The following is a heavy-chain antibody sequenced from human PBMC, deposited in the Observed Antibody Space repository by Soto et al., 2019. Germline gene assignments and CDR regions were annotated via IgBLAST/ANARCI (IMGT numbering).Heavy chain of an antibody. Sequence: EVQLLESGGGLVQPGGYLRRSCAASGFTFSSYAMSWVRQAPGKGLEWVSGISGGVGSTYYADSVKGRFTISSDNSKNTVYLQMSSLRAEDTAVYYCAKDRLVGVSDAFDIWCQGTMVTVSS. J-gene: IGHJ3*02. D-gene: IGHD3-16*01. CDR2: ISGGVGST. V-gene: IGHV3-23*01. CDR1: GFTFSSYA. CDR3: AKDRLVGVSDAFDI.